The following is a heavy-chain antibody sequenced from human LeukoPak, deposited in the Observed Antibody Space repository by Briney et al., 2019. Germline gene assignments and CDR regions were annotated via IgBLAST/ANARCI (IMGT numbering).Heavy chain of an antibody. V-gene: IGHV4-61*01. D-gene: IGHD2-2*01. CDR2: IHYSGNT. Sequence: SETLSLTCTVSGDSVRTNNYYWSWIRQPPGEGLEWIGYIHYSGNTNYNTSLKSRVTISVDTSKSQFSLKLSSVTAADTAVYYCARGKGSSVPAAIFDYWGQGTLVTVSS. J-gene: IGHJ4*02. CDR1: GDSVRTNNYY. CDR3: ARGKGSSVPAAIFDY.